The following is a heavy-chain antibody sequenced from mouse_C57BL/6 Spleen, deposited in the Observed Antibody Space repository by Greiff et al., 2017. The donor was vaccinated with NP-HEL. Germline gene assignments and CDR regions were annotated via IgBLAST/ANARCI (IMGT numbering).Heavy chain of an antibody. Sequence: EVQRVESGGGLVQPGGSLKLSCAASGFTFSDYGMAWVRQAPRKGPEWVAFISNLAYSIYYAATVTGRFTISRENAKNTLYLEMSSLRSEDTARYYCARGADSSVYVDDWGQGATLTVSS. CDR3: ARGADSSVYVDD. CDR2: ISNLAYSI. CDR1: GFTFSDYG. J-gene: IGHJ2*01. V-gene: IGHV5-15*01. D-gene: IGHD3-2*02.